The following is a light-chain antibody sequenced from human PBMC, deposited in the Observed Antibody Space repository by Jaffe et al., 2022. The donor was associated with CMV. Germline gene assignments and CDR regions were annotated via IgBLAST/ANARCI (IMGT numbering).Light chain of an antibody. Sequence: QSALTQPPSASGSPGQSVTISCTGTSSDVGRYNFVSWYQQFPGKAPKLLIYEVTKRPSGVPDRFSGSKSGNTASLTISGLQAEDEAQYYCSSYAGGSILGVFGGGTKLTVL. J-gene: IGLJ3*02. CDR3: SSYAGGSILGV. CDR1: SSDVGRYNF. V-gene: IGLV2-8*01. CDR2: EVT.